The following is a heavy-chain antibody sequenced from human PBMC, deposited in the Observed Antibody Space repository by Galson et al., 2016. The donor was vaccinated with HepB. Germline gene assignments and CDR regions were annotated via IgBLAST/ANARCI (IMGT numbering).Heavy chain of an antibody. J-gene: IGHJ5*02. D-gene: IGHD3-10*01. CDR2: IYYSGST. CDR3: ARAPEWFRANWFDP. CDR1: GGTISSGDYY. V-gene: IGHV4-31*03. Sequence: TLSLTCTVSGGTISSGDYYWSWIRQHPGKGLEWIGYIYYSGSTYYNPSLKSRVTISVDTSKNQFSLRLSSVTAADTAVYYCARAPEWFRANWFDPWGQGTLVTVSS.